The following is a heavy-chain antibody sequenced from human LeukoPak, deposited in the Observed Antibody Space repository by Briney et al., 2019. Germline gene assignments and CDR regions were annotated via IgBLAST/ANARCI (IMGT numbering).Heavy chain of an antibody. CDR2: IYPGDSDA. Sequence: TGESLKISCKGSGYSFTSYWIGWVRQMPGKGLKWMGIIYPGDSDARYSPSFQGQVTISADKSISTAYLQWSSLKASDTAMYYCARRRYYDSSGYYDDYWGQGTLVTVSS. V-gene: IGHV5-51*03. J-gene: IGHJ4*02. D-gene: IGHD3-22*01. CDR1: GYSFTSYW. CDR3: ARRRYYDSSGYYDDY.